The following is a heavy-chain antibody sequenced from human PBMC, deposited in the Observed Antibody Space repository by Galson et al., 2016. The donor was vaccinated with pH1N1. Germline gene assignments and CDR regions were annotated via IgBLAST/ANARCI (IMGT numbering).Heavy chain of an antibody. D-gene: IGHD2-2*01. CDR1: GTSISSGSYY. CDR3: ARDRSPARLYY. J-gene: IGHJ4*02. CDR2: IHTSGST. Sequence: LSLTCTVSGTSISSGSYYWSWIRQPAGKGLERIGHIHTSGSTNYNPSLKSRVTISVDTSKNQFSLKVSSVTAADTAVYYCARDRSPARLYYWGQGTLVTVSS. V-gene: IGHV4-61*09.